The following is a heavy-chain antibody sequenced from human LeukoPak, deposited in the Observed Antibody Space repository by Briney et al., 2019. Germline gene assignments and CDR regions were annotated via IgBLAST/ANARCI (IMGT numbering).Heavy chain of an antibody. J-gene: IGHJ5*02. D-gene: IGHD3-10*01. CDR2: ISSGGSTI. CDR1: GFIFSDYY. CDR3: ARQGESIGGFDP. Sequence: GGSLRLSCAASGFIFSDYYMSWIRQAPGKGLEWLSFISSGGSTIYYADSVKGRFTISRDNAKNSLYLQMNSLRAEDTAVYYCARQGESIGGFDPWGQGTLVTVSS. V-gene: IGHV3-11*04.